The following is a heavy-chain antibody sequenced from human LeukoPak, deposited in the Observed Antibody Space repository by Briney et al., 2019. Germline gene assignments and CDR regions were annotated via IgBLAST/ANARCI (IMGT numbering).Heavy chain of an antibody. V-gene: IGHV3-23*01. CDR3: ASGGWRGDD. J-gene: IGHJ4*02. D-gene: IGHD6-19*01. CDR2: TGGST. Sequence: TGGSTSYADSVKGRFTISRDNPRNTLYMQMNSLRDEDTAVYYCASGGWRGDDWGQGTLVTVSS.